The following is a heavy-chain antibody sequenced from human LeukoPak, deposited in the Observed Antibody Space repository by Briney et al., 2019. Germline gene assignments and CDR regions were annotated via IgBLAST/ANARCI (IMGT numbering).Heavy chain of an antibody. CDR3: ARDLGMATSEAFDY. CDR1: GGTFSSYA. J-gene: IGHJ4*02. V-gene: IGHV1-69*05. D-gene: IGHD5-12*01. CDR2: IIPIFGTA. Sequence: SVTVSFKASGGTFSSYAISWVRQAPGQGLEWMGGIIPIFGTANYAQKFQGRVTMTRDTSTSTVYMELSSLRSEDTAVYYCARDLGMATSEAFDYWGQGTLVTVSS.